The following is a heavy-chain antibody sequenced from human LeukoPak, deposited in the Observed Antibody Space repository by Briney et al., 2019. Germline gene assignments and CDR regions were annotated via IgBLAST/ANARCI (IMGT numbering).Heavy chain of an antibody. Sequence: ASVKVSCKASGYTFTSYYMHWVRQAPGQGLEWMGIINPSGGSTSYAQKLQGRVTMTTDTSTSTAYMELRSLRSDDTAVYYCARVRQLVTTRAYYFDYWGQGTLVTVSS. CDR2: INPSGGST. V-gene: IGHV1-46*01. D-gene: IGHD6-13*01. CDR1: GYTFTSYY. CDR3: ARVRQLVTTRAYYFDY. J-gene: IGHJ4*02.